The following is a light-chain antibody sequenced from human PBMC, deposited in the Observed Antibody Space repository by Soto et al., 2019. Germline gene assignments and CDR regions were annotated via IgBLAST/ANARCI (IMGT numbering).Light chain of an antibody. Sequence: QSVLTQPASVSVSPGQSITISCTGTSSDVAGYNYVSWYQQHPNKAPKFMIYDVTNRPSGVSNRFSGSKSGNTASLTISGLQAEDEADYYCSSYTSSSTYVFGTGTKVTV. CDR3: SSYTSSSTYV. J-gene: IGLJ1*01. CDR1: SSDVAGYNY. CDR2: DVT. V-gene: IGLV2-14*01.